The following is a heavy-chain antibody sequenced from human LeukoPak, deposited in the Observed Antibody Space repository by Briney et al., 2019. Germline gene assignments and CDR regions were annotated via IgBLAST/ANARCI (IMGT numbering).Heavy chain of an antibody. Sequence: PSETLSLTCTVSGGSLSSYYWSWIRQPPGKGLEWIGYIYYSGSTNYNPSLKSRVTISVDTSKNQFSLKLSSVTAADTAVYYCARVRVYGPDYYMDVWGKGTTVTVSS. CDR2: IYYSGST. CDR1: GGSLSSYY. J-gene: IGHJ6*03. CDR3: ARVRVYGPDYYMDV. V-gene: IGHV4-59*08. D-gene: IGHD3-16*01.